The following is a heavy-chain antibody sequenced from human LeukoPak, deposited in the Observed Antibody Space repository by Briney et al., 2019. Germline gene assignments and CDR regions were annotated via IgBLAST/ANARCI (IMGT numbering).Heavy chain of an antibody. CDR2: INPNSGGT. D-gene: IGHD3-9*01. CDR3: ATRYYDILTGYYNVSDY. V-gene: IGHV1-2*04. J-gene: IGHJ4*02. Sequence: ASVKVSCKASGYTFTGYYMHWVRQAPGQGLEWMGWINPNSGGTNYAQKFQGWVTMTRDTSISTAYMELSRLRSEDTAVYYCATRYYDILTGYYNVSDYWGQGTLVTVSS. CDR1: GYTFTGYY.